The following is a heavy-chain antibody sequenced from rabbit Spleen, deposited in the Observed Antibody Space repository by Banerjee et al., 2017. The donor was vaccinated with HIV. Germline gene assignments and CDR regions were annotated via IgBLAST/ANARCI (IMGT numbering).Heavy chain of an antibody. V-gene: IGHV1S7*01. J-gene: IGHJ3*01. CDR2: IYAAKGST. Sequence: QLTETGGGLVQPGGSLTLSCKASGIDFTKYYITWVRQAPGKGLEWIGIIYAAKGSTDYASWVNGRFTISSDNAQSTVDLKMTSLTAADTATYFCARAIVPWLGLTRLDLWDPGTLVTVS. CDR1: GIDFTKYY. D-gene: IGHD4-1*01. CDR3: ARAIVPWLGLTRLDL.